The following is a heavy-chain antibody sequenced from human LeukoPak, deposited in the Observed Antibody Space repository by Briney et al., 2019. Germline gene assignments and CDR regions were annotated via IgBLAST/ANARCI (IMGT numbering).Heavy chain of an antibody. CDR1: GYSISNGYY. CDR2: IYYSGST. Sequence: SETLSLTCTVSGYSISNGYYWGWIRQPPGKGLEWIGSIYYSGSTYYNPSLKSRVTISVDTSKNQFSLKLSSVTAADTAVYYCARQARDYYDSSGYFDYWGQGTLVTVSS. CDR3: ARQARDYYDSSGYFDY. V-gene: IGHV4-38-2*02. J-gene: IGHJ4*02. D-gene: IGHD3-22*01.